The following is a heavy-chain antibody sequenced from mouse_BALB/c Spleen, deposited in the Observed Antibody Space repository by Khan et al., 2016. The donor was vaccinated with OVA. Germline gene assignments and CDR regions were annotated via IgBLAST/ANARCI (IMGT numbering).Heavy chain of an antibody. CDR3: ARIKKIVATYFDY. CDR2: TNPTNGRT. D-gene: IGHD1-1*01. Sequence: XVQLQQPGAELVKAGASVKMSCKASGYTFTSYWMHWVKQRLGQGLEWFAETNPTNGRTYYNGKFKSKATLTVDKSSSTAYMLLSGPTFEDSAVYYCARIKKIVATYFDYWGQGTTLTVSS. CDR1: GYTFTSYW. J-gene: IGHJ2*01. V-gene: IGHV1S81*02.